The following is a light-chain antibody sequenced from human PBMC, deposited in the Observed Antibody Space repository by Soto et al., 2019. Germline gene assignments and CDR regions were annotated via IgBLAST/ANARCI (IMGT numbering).Light chain of an antibody. CDR3: QQRSDWPT. CDR2: DAS. V-gene: IGKV3D-20*02. J-gene: IGKJ5*01. Sequence: EIVLPPSPRTLSLSPGERATLSCRASQSVSSSYLAWYQQKPGQAPRLLIYDASNRATGIPARFSGSGSGTDFTLTISSLEPEDFAVYYCQQRSDWPTFGQGTRLEIK. CDR1: QSVSSSY.